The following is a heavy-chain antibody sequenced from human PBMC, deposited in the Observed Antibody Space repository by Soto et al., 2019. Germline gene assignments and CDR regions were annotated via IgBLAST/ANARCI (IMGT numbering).Heavy chain of an antibody. Sequence: GGSLRLSCAASGFTFSSYSMNWVRQAPGKGLEWVSSISSSSSYIYYADSVKGRFTISRDNAKNSLYLQMNSLRAEDTAVYYCARSAGTRLVQTENFDYWGQGTLVTVSS. D-gene: IGHD6-13*01. J-gene: IGHJ4*02. CDR2: ISSSSSYI. CDR1: GFTFSSYS. V-gene: IGHV3-21*01. CDR3: ARSAGTRLVQTENFDY.